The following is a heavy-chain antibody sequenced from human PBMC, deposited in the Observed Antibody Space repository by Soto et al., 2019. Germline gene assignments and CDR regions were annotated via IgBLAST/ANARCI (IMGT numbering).Heavy chain of an antibody. Sequence: EVQLVESGGGLVQPGGSLRLSCAASGFTFSSYEMNWVRQAPGKGLEWVSYISSSGSTIYYADSVKGRFTISRDNAKNSLYLQVNSLSAEDTAVYYCARSTYYYDSSGYEEAEYFQHWGQGTLVTVSS. CDR2: ISSSGSTI. D-gene: IGHD3-22*01. V-gene: IGHV3-48*03. J-gene: IGHJ1*01. CDR3: ARSTYYYDSSGYEEAEYFQH. CDR1: GFTFSSYE.